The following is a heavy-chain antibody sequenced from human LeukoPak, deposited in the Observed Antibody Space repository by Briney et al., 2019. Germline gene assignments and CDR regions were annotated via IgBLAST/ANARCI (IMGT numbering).Heavy chain of an antibody. Sequence: GGSLRLSCAASGFTFSSYGMHWVRQAPGKGLEWVAVISYDGSNKYYADSVKGRFTISRDNAKNSLYLQMNSLRAEDTAVYYCARAISSSWSGRDYGMDVWGQGTTVTVSS. CDR2: ISYDGSNK. CDR3: ARAISSSWSGRDYGMDV. V-gene: IGHV3-30*03. D-gene: IGHD6-13*01. CDR1: GFTFSSYG. J-gene: IGHJ6*02.